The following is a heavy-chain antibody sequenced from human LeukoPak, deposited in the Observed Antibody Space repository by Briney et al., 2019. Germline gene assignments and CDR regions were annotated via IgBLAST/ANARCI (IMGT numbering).Heavy chain of an antibody. Sequence: SETLSLTCTVSGGSISSYYWSWIRQPPGKGLEWIGEINHSGSTNYNPSLKSRVTISVDTSKNQFSLKLSSVTAADTAVYYCARGEYCSSTSCYRLYVYWGQGTLVTVSS. CDR3: ARGEYCSSTSCYRLYVY. J-gene: IGHJ4*02. CDR2: INHSGST. D-gene: IGHD2-2*01. CDR1: GGSISSYY. V-gene: IGHV4-34*01.